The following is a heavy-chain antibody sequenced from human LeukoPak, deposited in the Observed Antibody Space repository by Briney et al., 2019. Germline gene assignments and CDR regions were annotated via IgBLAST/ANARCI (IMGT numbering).Heavy chain of an antibody. Sequence: GGALRLSCAPSLFTFSSYWMSWVRPAPGKGLEWVANIKQDGSEKYYVDSVKGRFTISRDNAKNSMYLQMNSLRAEDTAVYYCARARVAAAISWFDPWGQGTLVTVSS. D-gene: IGHD2-15*01. CDR2: IKQDGSEK. J-gene: IGHJ5*02. V-gene: IGHV3-7*04. CDR1: LFTFSSYW. CDR3: ARARVAAAISWFDP.